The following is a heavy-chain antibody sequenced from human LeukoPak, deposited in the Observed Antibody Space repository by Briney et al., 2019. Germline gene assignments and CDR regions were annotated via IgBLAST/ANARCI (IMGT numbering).Heavy chain of an antibody. V-gene: IGHV3-30*02. J-gene: IGHJ4*02. CDR1: GFTFRGSG. D-gene: IGHD5-12*01. CDR2: ARYDGTNT. Sequence: GGSLRLSCAASGFTFRGSGMHWVRQAPGKGLEWVAFARYDGTNTYYADSVKGRFIISRDNSKNTLYLQMDSLRAEDTAVYYCARGITSGPRRYDVRNFDYWGQGTPVTVSS. CDR3: ARGITSGPRRYDVRNFDY.